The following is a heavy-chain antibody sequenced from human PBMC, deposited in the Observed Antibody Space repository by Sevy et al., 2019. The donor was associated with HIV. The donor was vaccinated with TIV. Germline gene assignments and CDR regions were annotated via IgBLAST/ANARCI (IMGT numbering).Heavy chain of an antibody. CDR3: AKKMGGGSGMAFLVDY. CDR2: ISGTGDYK. D-gene: IGHD5-18*01. CDR1: GFTFSNFA. V-gene: IGHV3-23*01. J-gene: IGHJ4*02. Sequence: GGSLRLSCAASGFTFSNFAMGWVRQAPGKGLDWILVISGTGDYKYYADSVKGRFTISRDNSKNTLSLQMNSLRAEDTAIFYCAKKMGGGSGMAFLVDYWGQGTLVTVSS.